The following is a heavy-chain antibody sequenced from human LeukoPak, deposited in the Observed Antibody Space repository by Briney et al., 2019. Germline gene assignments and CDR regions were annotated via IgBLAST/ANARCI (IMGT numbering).Heavy chain of an antibody. V-gene: IGHV3-66*01. Sequence: GGSLRLSCAASGFTVGNNYMAWVRQVPGKGLEWVSFIYSGGSTYYADSVKGRFTISRDNSKNTLYLQMNSLRAEDTAVYYCARERYNTDAFDIWGQGTMVTVSS. J-gene: IGHJ3*02. CDR3: ARERYNTDAFDI. CDR2: IYSGGST. D-gene: IGHD3-3*01. CDR1: GFTVGNNY.